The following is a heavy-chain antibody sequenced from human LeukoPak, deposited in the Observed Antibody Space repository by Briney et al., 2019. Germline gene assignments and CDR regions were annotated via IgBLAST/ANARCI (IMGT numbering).Heavy chain of an antibody. V-gene: IGHV3-30*04. CDR3: ARELPSRGYFDY. CDR1: EFTFSNYA. J-gene: IGHJ4*02. Sequence: GRSLRLSCAASEFTFSNYAMHWVRQAPGKGLEWVAVISYHGSNTYYADSVKGRFTISRDNSKNTPFLQMNSLRADDTAVYFCARELPSRGYFDYWGQGTLVTVSS. CDR2: ISYHGSNT. D-gene: IGHD1-26*01.